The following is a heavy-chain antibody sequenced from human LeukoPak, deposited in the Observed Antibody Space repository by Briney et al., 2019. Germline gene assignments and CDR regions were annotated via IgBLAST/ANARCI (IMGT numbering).Heavy chain of an antibody. Sequence: GGSLRLSCAASGFTFSDYYMSWIRQAPGKGLEWVSYISSSGSTMHYADSVKGRFTISRDNAKNSVFLQMNSLRVEDTAVYYCARDLEVGVAAAGTDRIEYFQHWGQGTLVTVSS. CDR3: ARDLEVGVAAAGTDRIEYFQH. CDR2: ISSSGSTM. CDR1: GFTFSDYY. J-gene: IGHJ1*01. V-gene: IGHV3-11*01. D-gene: IGHD6-13*01.